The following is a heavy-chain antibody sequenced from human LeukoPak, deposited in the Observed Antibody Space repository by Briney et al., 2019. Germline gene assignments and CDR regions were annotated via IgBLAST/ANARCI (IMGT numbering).Heavy chain of an antibody. D-gene: IGHD6-19*01. V-gene: IGHV4-61*01. CDR2: IYYSGST. Sequence: SETLSLTCTVSGGSVSSGSYYWSWIRQPPGKGLEWIGYIYYSGSTNYNPSLKSRVTISVDTSKNQFSLKLSSVTAADTAVYYCAARGYSSGCFDYWGQGTLVTVSS. CDR3: AARGYSSGCFDY. J-gene: IGHJ4*02. CDR1: GGSVSSGSYY.